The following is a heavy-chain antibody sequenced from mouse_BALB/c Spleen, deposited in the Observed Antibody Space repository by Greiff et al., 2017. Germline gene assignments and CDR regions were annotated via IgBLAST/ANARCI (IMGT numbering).Heavy chain of an antibody. V-gene: IGHV1S81*02. CDR1: GYTFTSYD. CDR2: INPGDGGT. D-gene: IGHD2-1*01. Sequence: VKLQESGAELVKPGASVKLSCKASGYTFTSYDMYWVKQRPGQGLEWIGGINPGDGGTNFNEKFKGKATLTVDKSSSTAYMQLSRLTSEDSAVYYCARDGNYEARGYWGQGTTVTVSS. CDR3: ARDGNYEARGY. J-gene: IGHJ4*01.